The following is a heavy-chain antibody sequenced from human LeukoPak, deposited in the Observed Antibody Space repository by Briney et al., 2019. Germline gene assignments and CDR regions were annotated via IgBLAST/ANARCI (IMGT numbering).Heavy chain of an antibody. CDR3: AGLVSEYTAMVTLDY. V-gene: IGHV1-69*05. CDR2: IIPIFGTA. Sequence: SVKVSRKASGGTFSSYAISWVRQAPGQGLEWMGGIIPIFGTANYAQKFQGRVAITTDESTGTAYMELSSLRSEDTAVDYCAGLVSEYTAMVTLDYWGQGTLVTVSS. J-gene: IGHJ4*02. CDR1: GGTFSSYA. D-gene: IGHD5-18*01.